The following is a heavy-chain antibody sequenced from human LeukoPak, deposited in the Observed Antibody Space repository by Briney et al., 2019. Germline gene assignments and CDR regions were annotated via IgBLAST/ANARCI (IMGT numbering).Heavy chain of an antibody. J-gene: IGHJ5*02. D-gene: IGHD3-9*01. CDR3: ARDPGEGRYFDWLLSPGGCWFDP. CDR2: IYYSGST. Sequence: PSETLSLTCTVSGGSISSSSYYWGWIRQPPGKGLEWIGSIYYSGSTYYNPSLKSRVTISVDTSKNQFSLKLSSVTAADTAVYYCARDPGEGRYFDWLLSPGGCWFDPWGQGTLVTVSS. V-gene: IGHV4-39*07. CDR1: GGSISSSSYY.